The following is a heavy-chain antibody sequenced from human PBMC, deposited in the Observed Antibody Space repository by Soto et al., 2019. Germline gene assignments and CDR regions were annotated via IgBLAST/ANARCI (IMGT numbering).Heavy chain of an antibody. Sequence: QVQLVESGGGVVQPGRSLRLSCAASGFTFSSYGMHWVRQAPGKGLEWVAVIWYDGSNKYYADSVKGRFTISRDNSKNTLYLQMNRLRAEDTAVYYCARDRDIVVVPAGYGFGWFDPWGQGTLVTVSS. J-gene: IGHJ5*02. CDR1: GFTFSSYG. CDR2: IWYDGSNK. D-gene: IGHD2-2*01. CDR3: ARDRDIVVVPAGYGFGWFDP. V-gene: IGHV3-33*01.